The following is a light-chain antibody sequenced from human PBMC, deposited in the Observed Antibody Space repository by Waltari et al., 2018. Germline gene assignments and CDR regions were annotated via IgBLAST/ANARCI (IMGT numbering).Light chain of an antibody. J-gene: IGLJ2*01. CDR3: QSYDSSLSGSGV. Sequence: QSVLTQPPSVSGAPGQRVTISCTGSSSNIGGGYDVHWYQQLPGTAPKLLIYGDSNRPSGVPDRFSGSKSGTSASLVITGLQAEDEADYYCQSYDSSLSGSGVFGGGTKLTVL. V-gene: IGLV1-40*01. CDR1: SSNIGGGYD. CDR2: GDS.